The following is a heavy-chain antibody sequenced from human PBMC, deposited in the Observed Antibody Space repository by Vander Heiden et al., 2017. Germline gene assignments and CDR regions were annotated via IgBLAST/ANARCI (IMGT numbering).Heavy chain of an antibody. CDR2: ISYDGSNK. V-gene: IGHV3-30-3*01. Sequence: QVQLVESGGGVVQPGRSLRLSCVASGFPFSSYAMHWVRQAPGKGLEWVAVISYDGSNKYYADSVKGRFTISRDNSKNTLYLQMNSLRAEDTAVYYCARDRAYCGGDCYSRYYYYGMDVWGQGTTVTVSS. CDR3: ARDRAYCGGDCYSRYYYYGMDV. CDR1: GFPFSSYA. D-gene: IGHD2-21*02. J-gene: IGHJ6*02.